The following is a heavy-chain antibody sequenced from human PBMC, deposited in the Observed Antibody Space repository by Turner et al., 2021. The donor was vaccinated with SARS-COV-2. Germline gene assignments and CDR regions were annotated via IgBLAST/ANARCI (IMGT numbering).Heavy chain of an antibody. CDR2: IIPVFGTA. CDR1: GGICSTYA. Sequence: QVQLAQSGAEVQKPGSSVKCSCKASGGICSTYAICWVGPAPGQGLEWMGGIIPVFGTANYAQHFQGRVTITADESTSYLELSSLRSEDTAVYYCAKAQGEYGDYGGDYWGQGTLVTVSS. CDR3: AKAQGEYGDYGGDY. J-gene: IGHJ4*02. V-gene: IGHV1-69*01. D-gene: IGHD4-17*01.